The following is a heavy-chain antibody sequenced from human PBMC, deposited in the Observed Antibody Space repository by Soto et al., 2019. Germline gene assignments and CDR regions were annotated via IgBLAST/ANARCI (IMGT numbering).Heavy chain of an antibody. Sequence: QVQLQESGPGLVKPSQTLSLTCTISGGSISSGGYYWSWIRQHPGKGLEWIGYIYYSGSTYYNPSLKSRVTISVDTSKNQFSLKLSSVTAADTAVYYCARDKSGYSYYYFDYWGQGTLVTVSS. D-gene: IGHD5-18*01. CDR3: ARDKSGYSYYYFDY. J-gene: IGHJ4*02. CDR2: IYYSGST. CDR1: GGSISSGGYY. V-gene: IGHV4-31*03.